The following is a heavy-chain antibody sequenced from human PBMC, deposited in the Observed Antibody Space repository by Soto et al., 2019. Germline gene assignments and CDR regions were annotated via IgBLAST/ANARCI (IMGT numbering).Heavy chain of an antibody. D-gene: IGHD3-22*01. CDR1: GGTFSSYA. Sequence: ASVKVSCKASGGTFSSYAISWVRQAPGQGLEWMGGIIPIFGTANYAQKFQGRVTITADESTSTAYMELSSLRSEDTAVYYCASSNTTYYYDSSGFEFVSQDAFDIWGQGTMVTVSS. CDR2: IIPIFGTA. J-gene: IGHJ3*02. V-gene: IGHV1-69*13. CDR3: ASSNTTYYYDSSGFEFVSQDAFDI.